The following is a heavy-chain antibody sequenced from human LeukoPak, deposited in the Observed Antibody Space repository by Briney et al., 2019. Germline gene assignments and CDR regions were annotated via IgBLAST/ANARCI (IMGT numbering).Heavy chain of an antibody. D-gene: IGHD5-18*01. Sequence: GSLRLSCAASGFTFSSYAMHWVRQPPGKGLEWIGSIYYSGSTYYNPSLKSRVTISVDTSKNQFSLKLSSVTAADTAVYYCARDSLGGSGYSYGYVGYWGQGTLVTVSS. V-gene: IGHV4-39*07. CDR2: IYYSGST. CDR1: GFTFSSYA. CDR3: ARDSLGGSGYSYGYVGY. J-gene: IGHJ4*02.